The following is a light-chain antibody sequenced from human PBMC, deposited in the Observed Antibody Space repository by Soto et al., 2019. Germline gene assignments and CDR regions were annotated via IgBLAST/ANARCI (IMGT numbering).Light chain of an antibody. CDR1: QSVRSY. J-gene: IGKJ4*01. V-gene: IGKV3-11*01. CDR2: DAS. Sequence: EIVLTQSPATLSLSPGERATLSCRASQSVRSYLAWYQQKPGQAPRLLIYDASNRATGIPARFSGSGSVTDFTLTSSSLEPEDFAVYYCQQRSNWPLTFGGGTKVEI. CDR3: QQRSNWPLT.